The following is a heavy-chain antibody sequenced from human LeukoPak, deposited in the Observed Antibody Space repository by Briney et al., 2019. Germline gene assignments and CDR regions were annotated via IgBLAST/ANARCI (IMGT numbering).Heavy chain of an antibody. CDR1: GGSSSGYY. V-gene: IGHV4-34*01. J-gene: IGHJ6*02. Sequence: SETLSLTCAVYGGSSSGYYWSWIRQPPGKGLEWIGEINHSGSTNYNPSLKSRVTISVDTSKNQFSLKLSSVTAADTAVYYCARLVYCSGGSCYPYYYYGMDVWGQGTTATVSS. CDR2: INHSGST. CDR3: ARLVYCSGGSCYPYYYYGMDV. D-gene: IGHD2-15*01.